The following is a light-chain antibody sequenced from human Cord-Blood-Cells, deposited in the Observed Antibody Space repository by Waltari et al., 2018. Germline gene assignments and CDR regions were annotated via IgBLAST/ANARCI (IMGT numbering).Light chain of an antibody. CDR3: QSYDSSLSGSV. J-gene: IGLJ1*01. V-gene: IGLV1-40*01. Sequence: HSVLTQPPSLSGASGHSVTIPCTPSSSTIGTGYDVHSYQQLPGTAPKLLIYGNSNRPSGVPDRFSGSKSGTSASLAITGLQAEDEADYYCQSYDSSLSGSVFGTGTKVTVL. CDR1: SSTIGTGYD. CDR2: GNS.